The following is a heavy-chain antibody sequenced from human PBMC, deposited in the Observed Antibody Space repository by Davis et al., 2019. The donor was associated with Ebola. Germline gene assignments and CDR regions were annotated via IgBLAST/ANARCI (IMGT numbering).Heavy chain of an antibody. J-gene: IGHJ6*02. CDR3: ARDGYCSGGSCYSLVSYYYYGMDV. V-gene: IGHV1-18*01. CDR1: GYTFTSYG. D-gene: IGHD2-15*01. Sequence: ASVKVSCKASGYTFTSYGISWVRQAPGQGLEWMGWISAYNGNTNYAQKLQGRVTMTTDTSTSTAYMELRSLRSDDTAVYYCARDGYCSGGSCYSLVSYYYYGMDVWGQGTTVTVSS. CDR2: ISAYNGNT.